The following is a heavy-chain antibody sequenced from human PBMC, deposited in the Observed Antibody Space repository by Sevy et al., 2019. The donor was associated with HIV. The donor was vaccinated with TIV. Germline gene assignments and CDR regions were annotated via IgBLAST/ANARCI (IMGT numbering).Heavy chain of an antibody. D-gene: IGHD1-26*01. J-gene: IGHJ4*02. CDR2: ISYDGSNK. CDR1: GFTFSSYG. CDR3: ARQGLIVGATGGYFDY. Sequence: GGSLRLSCAASGFTFSSYGMHWVRQAPGKGLEWVAVISYDGSNKYYADSEKGRFTISRDNSKNTLYLQMNSLRAEDTAVYYCARQGLIVGATGGYFDYWGQGTLVTVSS. V-gene: IGHV3-30*03.